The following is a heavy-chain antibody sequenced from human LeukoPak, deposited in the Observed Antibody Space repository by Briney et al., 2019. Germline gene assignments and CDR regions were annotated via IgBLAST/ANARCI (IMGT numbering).Heavy chain of an antibody. D-gene: IGHD6-13*01. Sequence: GESLKISCRGSGYSFTSHWIGWVRQMPGKGLEWMAIIYAGDSGNRISASFQGQVTISADKSISTAYLQWSSLKASDTAIYYCTRDIAAAGPDYWGQGTLVTVSS. CDR1: GYSFTSHW. V-gene: IGHV5-51*01. CDR2: IYAGDSGN. CDR3: TRDIAAAGPDY. J-gene: IGHJ4*02.